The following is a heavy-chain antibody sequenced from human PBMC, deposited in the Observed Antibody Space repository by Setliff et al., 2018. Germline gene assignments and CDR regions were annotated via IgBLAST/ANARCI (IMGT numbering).Heavy chain of an antibody. CDR1: GGSISSGGYY. CDR3: ARGRNIAARLFDS. CDR2: IYYGSIFHDGTTHST. D-gene: IGHD6-6*01. V-gene: IGHV4-31*03. J-gene: IGHJ4*02. Sequence: SETLSLTCTVSGGSISSGGYYWSWIRQHPGKGLEWIGYIYYGSIFHDGTTHSTHYNPSLKSRVTISIDTSKDQFSLEVTSVTAADAAVYYCARGRNIAARLFDSWGQGTRVTVSS.